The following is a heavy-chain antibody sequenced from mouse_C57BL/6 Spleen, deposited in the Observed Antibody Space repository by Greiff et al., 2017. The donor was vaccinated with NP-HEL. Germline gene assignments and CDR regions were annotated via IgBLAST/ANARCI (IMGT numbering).Heavy chain of an antibody. J-gene: IGHJ1*03. CDR2: ISYDGSN. D-gene: IGHD4-1*01. CDR1: GYSITSGYY. CDR3: ARDRPGAVYFDV. V-gene: IGHV3-6*01. Sequence: EVKLLESGPGLVKPSQSLSLTCSVTGYSITSGYYWNWIRQFPGNKLEWMGYISYDGSNNYNPSLQNRISITRDTSKNQFFLKLNSVTTEDTATYYCARDRPGAVYFDVWGTGTTVTVSS.